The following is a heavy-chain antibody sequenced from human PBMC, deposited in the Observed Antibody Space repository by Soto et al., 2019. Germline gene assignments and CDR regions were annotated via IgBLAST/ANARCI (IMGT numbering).Heavy chain of an antibody. CDR2: IYYTGNT. CDR3: ARVSSVGATTYYFDF. J-gene: IGHJ4*02. Sequence: QVQLQESGPGLVKPSQTLSLTCTVSSGSISTGGYHWSWIRQHPGKGLVWIGHIYYTGNTYYNPSLTSRVINSADTSKNQFSLNLSAVTAADMAVYYCARVSSVGATTYYFDFWGQGTLVTVSS. V-gene: IGHV4-31*03. D-gene: IGHD1-26*01. CDR1: SGSISTGGYH.